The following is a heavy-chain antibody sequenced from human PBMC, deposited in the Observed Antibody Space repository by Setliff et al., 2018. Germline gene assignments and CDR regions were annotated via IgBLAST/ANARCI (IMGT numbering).Heavy chain of an antibody. V-gene: IGHV1-18*01. CDR2: ISAYNGNT. D-gene: IGHD5-12*01. Sequence: ASVKVSCKASGYTFTSYDINWVRQATGQGLEWMGWISAYNGNTNYAQKLQGRVTMTTDTSTSTAYMELRSLRSDDTAVYYCARGGGYSGYVGPFDYWGQGTLVTVSS. CDR3: ARGGGYSGYVGPFDY. CDR1: GYTFTSYD. J-gene: IGHJ4*02.